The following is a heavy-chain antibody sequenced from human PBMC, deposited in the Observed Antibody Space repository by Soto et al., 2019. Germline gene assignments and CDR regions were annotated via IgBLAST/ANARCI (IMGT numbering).Heavy chain of an antibody. V-gene: IGHV3-30-3*01. CDR2: ISYDGSNK. CDR1: GFTFSSYA. J-gene: IGHJ5*02. CDR3: ARDSPIVVVPAAIEGWFDT. D-gene: IGHD2-2*01. Sequence: GGSLRLSCAASGFTFSSYAMHWVRQAPGKGLEWVAVISYDGSNKYYADSVKGRFTISRDNSKNTLYLQMNSLRAEDTAVYYCARDSPIVVVPAAIEGWFDTWGQGTLVTVSS.